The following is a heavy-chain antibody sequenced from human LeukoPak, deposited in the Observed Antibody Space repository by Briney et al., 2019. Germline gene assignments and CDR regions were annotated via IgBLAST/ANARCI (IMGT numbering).Heavy chain of an antibody. CDR3: ARHEFLEAMIVVVKGFDY. D-gene: IGHD3-22*01. J-gene: IGHJ4*02. CDR2: IDPSDSYT. Sequence: GESLKISFKGSGYSFTSYWISWVRQMPGKGLEWMGRIDPSDSYTNYSPSFQGHVTISADKSISTAYLQWSSLKASDTAMYYCARHEFLEAMIVVVKGFDYWGQGTLVTVSS. CDR1: GYSFTSYW. V-gene: IGHV5-10-1*01.